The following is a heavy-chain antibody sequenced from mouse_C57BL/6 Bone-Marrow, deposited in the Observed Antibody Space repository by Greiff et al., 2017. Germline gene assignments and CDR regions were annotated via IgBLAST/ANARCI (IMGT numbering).Heavy chain of an antibody. J-gene: IGHJ3*01. CDR2: IDPETGGT. Sequence: QVQLQQSGAELVRPGASVTLSCKASGYTFTDYEMHWVKQTPVHGLEWIGAIDPETGGTAYNQKFKGKAILTADKSSSTAYMELRSLTSEDSAVYYCTRPHWAAWFAYWGQGTLVTVSA. CDR1: GYTFTDYE. V-gene: IGHV1-15*01. CDR3: TRPHWAAWFAY. D-gene: IGHD4-1*01.